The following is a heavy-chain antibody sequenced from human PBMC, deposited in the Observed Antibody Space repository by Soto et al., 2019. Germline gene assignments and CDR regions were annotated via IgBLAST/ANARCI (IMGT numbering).Heavy chain of an antibody. Sequence: SQTLSLTCAISGDSVSSNSAAWNWIRQSPSRGLEWLGRTYYRSKWYNDYAVSVKSRITINPDTSKNQFSLQLNSVTPEDTAVYYCARDLVDNWNDGRHVGFDYWGQGTLVTVSS. CDR3: ARDLVDNWNDGRHVGFDY. V-gene: IGHV6-1*01. D-gene: IGHD1-1*01. J-gene: IGHJ4*02. CDR2: TYYRSKWYN. CDR1: GDSVSSNSAA.